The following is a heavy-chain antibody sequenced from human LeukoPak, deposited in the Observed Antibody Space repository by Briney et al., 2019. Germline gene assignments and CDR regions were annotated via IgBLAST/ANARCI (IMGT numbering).Heavy chain of an antibody. CDR2: INHSGST. J-gene: IGHJ5*02. CDR3: ATGALGFANWFDP. Sequence: NPSETLSLTCTVSGGSISRYYWSWIRQPPGKGLEWIGEINHSGSTNYNPSLKSRVTISVDTSKNQFSLKLSSVTAADTAVYYCATGALGFANWFDPWGQGTLVTVSS. V-gene: IGHV4-34*01. D-gene: IGHD3-10*01. CDR1: GGSISRYY.